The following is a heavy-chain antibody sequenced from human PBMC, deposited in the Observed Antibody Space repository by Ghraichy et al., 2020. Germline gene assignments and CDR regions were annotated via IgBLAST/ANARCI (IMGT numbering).Heavy chain of an antibody. CDR3: ARRRGYYVDY. CDR2: IYYSGST. CDR1: GGSISSSSYY. J-gene: IGHJ4*02. Sequence: ESLRLSCTVSGGSISSSSYYWGWIRQPPGKGLEWIGSIYYSGSTYYNPSLKSRVTISVDTSKNQFSLKLSSVTAADTAVYYCARRRGYYVDYWGQGTLVTVSS. D-gene: IGHD6-25*01. V-gene: IGHV4-39*01.